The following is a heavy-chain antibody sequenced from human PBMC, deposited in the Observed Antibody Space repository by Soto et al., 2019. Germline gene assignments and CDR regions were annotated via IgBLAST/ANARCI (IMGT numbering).Heavy chain of an antibody. D-gene: IGHD3-22*01. CDR3: ARDSGSRPYYYDSSGYYAFDY. Sequence: SVKVSCKASGGTFSSYAISWVRQAPGQGLEWMGGIIPIFGTANYAQKFQGRVTITADESTSTAYMELSSLRSEDTAVYYCARDSGSRPYYYDSSGYYAFDYWGQGTLVTASS. CDR1: GGTFSSYA. CDR2: IIPIFGTA. V-gene: IGHV1-69*13. J-gene: IGHJ4*02.